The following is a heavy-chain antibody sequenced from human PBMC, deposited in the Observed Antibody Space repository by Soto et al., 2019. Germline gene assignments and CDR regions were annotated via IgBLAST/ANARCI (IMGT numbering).Heavy chain of an antibody. Sequence: EVQLVESGGGLVQPGGSLRLSCAASGFTFSSYSMNWVRQAPGKGLEWVSYISSSSSTIYYADSVKGRFTISRDKPKNSLYLQMNSLRAEDTAVYYCARDPPHIYGDHDLTWFEPWGQGTVVTVSS. CDR1: GFTFSSYS. J-gene: IGHJ5*02. CDR2: ISSSSSTI. CDR3: ARDPPHIYGDHDLTWFEP. D-gene: IGHD4-17*01. V-gene: IGHV3-48*01.